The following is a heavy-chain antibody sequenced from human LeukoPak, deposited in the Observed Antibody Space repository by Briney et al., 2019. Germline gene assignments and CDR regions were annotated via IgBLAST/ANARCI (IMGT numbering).Heavy chain of an antibody. CDR2: INWNGGST. V-gene: IGHV3-20*01. D-gene: IGHD3-22*01. CDR1: GFTFSSYE. CDR3: ARVGATSSGYFHFDY. J-gene: IGHJ4*02. Sequence: GGSLRLSCAASGFTFSSYEMNWVRQAPGKGLEWVSGINWNGGSTGYADSVKGRFTISRDNAKNSLYLQMNSLRAEDTALYHCARVGATSSGYFHFDYWGQGTLVTVSS.